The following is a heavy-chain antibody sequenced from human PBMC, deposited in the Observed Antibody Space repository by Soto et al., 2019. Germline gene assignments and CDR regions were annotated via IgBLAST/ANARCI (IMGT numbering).Heavy chain of an antibody. Sequence: EVQLVESGGGLVKPGGSLRLSCAASGLPFTAYSMLWVRQAPGKGLQWVSSISSDNYYIYYADSVKGRFPISRANAKQCLFLQMDSLSAEETAGYYCGRGRTCTGGYCYGGGGYWCQGVLVSVSS. D-gene: IGHD2-21*02. V-gene: IGHV3-21*01. CDR2: ISSDNYYI. CDR3: GRGRTCTGGYCYGGGGY. J-gene: IGHJ4*02. CDR1: GLPFTAYS.